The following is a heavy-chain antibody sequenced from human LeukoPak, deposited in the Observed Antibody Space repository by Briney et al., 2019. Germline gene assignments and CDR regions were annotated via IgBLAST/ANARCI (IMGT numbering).Heavy chain of an antibody. V-gene: IGHV3-48*04. CDR2: ISSSSSTI. Sequence: GGSLRLSCGASGFAFSSYSMNWVRQAPGKGLEWVSYISSSSSTIYYADSVKGRFTISRDNAKNSLYLQMNSLRAEDTAVYYCARDSIMGYGSGSYYSYVYWGQGTLVTVSS. D-gene: IGHD3-10*01. J-gene: IGHJ4*02. CDR3: ARDSIMGYGSGSYYSYVY. CDR1: GFAFSSYS.